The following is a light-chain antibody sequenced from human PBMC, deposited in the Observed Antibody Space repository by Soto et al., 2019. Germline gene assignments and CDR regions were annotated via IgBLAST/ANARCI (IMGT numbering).Light chain of an antibody. CDR2: GAS. V-gene: IGKV3-15*01. CDR3: QQYNNWPRTWT. Sequence: EIVMTQSPATLSVSPGERASLSCRASQSVSSNLAWYQQKPGQAPRLLIYGASTRATGIPARFSGSGSGTEFTLTNSSLQSEDFAVYYCQQYNNWPRTWTFGQGTKVEIK. CDR1: QSVSSN. J-gene: IGKJ1*01.